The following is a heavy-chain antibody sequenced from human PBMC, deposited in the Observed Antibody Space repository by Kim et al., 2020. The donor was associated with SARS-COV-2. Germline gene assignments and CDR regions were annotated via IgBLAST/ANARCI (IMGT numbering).Heavy chain of an antibody. J-gene: IGHJ6*02. CDR1: GDSVSSNSAA. D-gene: IGHD5-12*01. V-gene: IGHV6-1*01. Sequence: SQTLSLTCAISGDSVSSNSAAWNWIRQSPSRGLEWLGRTYYRSKWYNDYAVSVKSRITINPDTSKNQFSLQLNSVTPEDTAVYYCARDEARYSGYDLEYYYYYGMDVWGQGTTVTVSS. CDR3: ARDEARYSGYDLEYYYYYGMDV. CDR2: TYYRSKWYN.